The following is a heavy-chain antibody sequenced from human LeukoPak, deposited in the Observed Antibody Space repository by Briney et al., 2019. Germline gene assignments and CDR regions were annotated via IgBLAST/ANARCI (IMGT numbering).Heavy chain of an antibody. J-gene: IGHJ4*02. V-gene: IGHV1-46*01. CDR1: GYSFTSKY. CDR2: INPRGGST. D-gene: IGHD3-22*01. Sequence: ASVKVSCKASGYSFTSKYLHWVRQAPGQGLEWMGVINPRGGSTSYAQKFQVRGTMTRDMSTSTVYMELSSLRSEDTAVYYCARDPKDDSSGYYYFDYWGQGTLVTVSS. CDR3: ARDPKDDSSGYYYFDY.